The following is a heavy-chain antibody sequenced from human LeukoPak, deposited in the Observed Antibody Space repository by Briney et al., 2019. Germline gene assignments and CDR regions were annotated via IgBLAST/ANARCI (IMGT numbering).Heavy chain of an antibody. J-gene: IGHJ4*02. CDR1: GGSIRSSYYY. CDR3: ARGANSAIGY. D-gene: IGHD4-23*01. V-gene: IGHV4-61*05. CDR2: IYYSGST. Sequence: TSETLSLTCTVSGGSIRSSYYYWGRIRQPPGKGLEWIGYIYYSGSTNYNPSLKSRVTISVDTSKNQFSLKLSSVTAADTAVYYCARGANSAIGYWGQGTLVTVSS.